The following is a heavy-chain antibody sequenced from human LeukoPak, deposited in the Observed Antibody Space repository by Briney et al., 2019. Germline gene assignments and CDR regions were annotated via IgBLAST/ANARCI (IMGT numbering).Heavy chain of an antibody. V-gene: IGHV1-18*01. CDR1: GYTFTSYG. CDR2: ISAYNGNT. D-gene: IGHD6-19*01. CDR3: ARDVGAVADQSRGDFDY. Sequence: GASVKVSCKASGYTFTSYGISWVRQAPGQGLEWMGWISAYNGNTNYAQKLQGRGTMTTDTSTSTAYMELRSLRSDDTAVYYCARDVGAVADQSRGDFDYWGQGTLVTVSS. J-gene: IGHJ4*02.